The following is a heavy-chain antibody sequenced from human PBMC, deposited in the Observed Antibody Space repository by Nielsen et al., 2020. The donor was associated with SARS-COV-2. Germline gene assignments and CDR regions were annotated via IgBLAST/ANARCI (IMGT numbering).Heavy chain of an antibody. V-gene: IGHV3-48*03. Sequence: GGSLRLSCAASGFTFSSYEMNWVRQAPGKGLEWVSYISSSGSTIYYADSVKGRFTISRDNAKNSLYLQMNSLRAEDTAVYYCARWYYYGSGSSMIRGMDVWGQGTTVTVSS. CDR1: GFTFSSYE. J-gene: IGHJ6*02. CDR2: ISSSGSTI. D-gene: IGHD3-10*01. CDR3: ARWYYYGSGSSMIRGMDV.